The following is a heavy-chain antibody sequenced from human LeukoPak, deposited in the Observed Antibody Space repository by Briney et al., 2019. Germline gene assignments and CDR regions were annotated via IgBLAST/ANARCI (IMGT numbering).Heavy chain of an antibody. D-gene: IGHD6-19*01. CDR2: ITSSSYT. CDR1: GFTFSSYA. J-gene: IGHJ4*02. Sequence: GGSLRLSCAASGFTFSSYAMHWVRQAPGKGLEWVSYITSSSYTNYADSVKGRFTISRDNARNSLYLQMNSLRAEDTAVYYCARGTSNGWHFFDYWGQGTLVTVSS. V-gene: IGHV3-21*05. CDR3: ARGTSNGWHFFDY.